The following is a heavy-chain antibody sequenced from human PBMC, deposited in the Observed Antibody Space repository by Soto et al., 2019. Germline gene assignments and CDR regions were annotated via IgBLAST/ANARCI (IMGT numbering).Heavy chain of an antibody. V-gene: IGHV1-18*01. Sequence: QAQLVQSGAEVKEPGASVKVSCKASGYTFTGYGITWVRQAPGQGLEWMGCASPLSATTNYAPKFQGRVTMTTDTSTNMAYMELRSLRSDDTAVYYCARGGTAEADFWGQGTLVTVSS. J-gene: IGHJ4*02. CDR3: ARGGTAEADF. CDR1: GYTFTGYG. CDR2: ASPLSATT. D-gene: IGHD2-21*02.